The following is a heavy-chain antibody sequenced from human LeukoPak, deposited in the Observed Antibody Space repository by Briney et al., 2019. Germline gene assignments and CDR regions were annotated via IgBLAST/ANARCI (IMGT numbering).Heavy chain of an antibody. CDR1: GGSFSGYY. CDR2: INHSGST. V-gene: IGHV4-34*01. CDR3: AREKKGIPAVPDY. D-gene: IGHD6-13*01. J-gene: IGHJ4*02. Sequence: SETLSLTCAVYGGSFSGYYWSWIRQPPGKGLEWIGEINHSGSTNYNPSLKSRVTISVDTSKNQFSLKLSSVTAADTAVYYCAREKKGIPAVPDYWGQGTLVTVSS.